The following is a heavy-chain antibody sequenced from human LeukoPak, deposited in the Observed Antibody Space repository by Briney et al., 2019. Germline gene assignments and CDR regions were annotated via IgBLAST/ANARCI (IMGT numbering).Heavy chain of an antibody. CDR3: ARDRPGDSSMSYGMDV. D-gene: IGHD3-22*01. V-gene: IGHV3-48*03. CDR1: GFTFSSYE. Sequence: GGSLRLSCAASGFTFSSYEMNWVRQAPGKGLEWVSYISSSGSTIYYADSVKGRFTISRDNAKNSLCLQMNSLRAEDTAVYYCARDRPGDSSMSYGMDVWGQGTTVTVSS. CDR2: ISSSGSTI. J-gene: IGHJ6*02.